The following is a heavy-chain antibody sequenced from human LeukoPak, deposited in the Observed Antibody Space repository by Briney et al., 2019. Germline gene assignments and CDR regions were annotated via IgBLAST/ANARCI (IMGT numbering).Heavy chain of an antibody. V-gene: IGHV3-9*01. Sequence: GGSLRLSCAASGFTFDDYAMHWVRQAPGKGLEWVSGISWNSGSIGYADSVKGRFTISRDNAKNSLYLQMNSLRAEDTALYYYAKDQGATMKPYYFDYWGQGTLVTVSS. CDR2: ISWNSGSI. D-gene: IGHD5-12*01. CDR1: GFTFDDYA. CDR3: AKDQGATMKPYYFDY. J-gene: IGHJ4*02.